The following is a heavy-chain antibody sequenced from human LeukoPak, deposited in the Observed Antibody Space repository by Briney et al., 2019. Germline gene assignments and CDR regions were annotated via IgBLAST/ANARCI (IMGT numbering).Heavy chain of an antibody. CDR1: GYTFTGYY. D-gene: IGHD3-22*01. CDR3: ARDVTMYYDSRGLDAFDI. Sequence: ASVMVSCKASGYTFTGYYMHWVRQAPGQGLEWMGIINPSGGSTSYAQKFQGRVTMTRDTSTSTVYMELSSLRSEDTAVYYCARDVTMYYDSRGLDAFDIWGQGTMVTVSS. CDR2: INPSGGST. J-gene: IGHJ3*02. V-gene: IGHV1-46*01.